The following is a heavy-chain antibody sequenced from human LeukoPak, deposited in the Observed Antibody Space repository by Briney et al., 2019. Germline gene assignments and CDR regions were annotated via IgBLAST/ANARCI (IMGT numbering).Heavy chain of an antibody. CDR2: MTGPADTT. Sequence: PGGSLRLSCALSGLNFNNLAMRWVRQAPGKGPEWLSAMTGPADTTYYAESVKGRFTISRDYSKSMVYLQMTSPRVEDTAIYYCAKGAEIDHWGQGTLVTVSS. CDR1: GLNFNNLA. J-gene: IGHJ4*02. CDR3: AKGAEIDH. V-gene: IGHV3-23*01.